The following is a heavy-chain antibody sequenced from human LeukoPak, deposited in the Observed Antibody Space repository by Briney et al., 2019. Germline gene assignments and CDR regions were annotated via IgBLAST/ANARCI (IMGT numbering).Heavy chain of an antibody. V-gene: IGHV4-4*07. CDR3: ARTASPYHYMDV. Sequence: SETLSLTCTVSGDSISDDYYTWMRQPAGKGPEGIGRIHSGGTTNYNPSLMSRVTLSIDKSKKHISLGLTSVTAADTAVYYCARTASPYHYMDVWGKGTTVTVSS. CDR2: IHSGGTT. CDR1: GDSISDDY. J-gene: IGHJ6*03.